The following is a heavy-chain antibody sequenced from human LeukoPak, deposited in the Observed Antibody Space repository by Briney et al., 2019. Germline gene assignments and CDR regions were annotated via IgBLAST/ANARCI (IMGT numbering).Heavy chain of an antibody. J-gene: IGHJ4*02. Sequence: GGSLRLSCAASGFTFSSYEMNWVRQTPGKGLEWVSYISSSGSTIYYADSVKGRFTISRDNAKNSLYLQMNSLRAEDTAVYYCAAQGLSLPCSGGSCYSGGNYWGQGTLVTVSS. V-gene: IGHV3-48*03. D-gene: IGHD2-15*01. CDR1: GFTFSSYE. CDR2: ISSSGSTI. CDR3: AAQGLSLPCSGGSCYSGGNY.